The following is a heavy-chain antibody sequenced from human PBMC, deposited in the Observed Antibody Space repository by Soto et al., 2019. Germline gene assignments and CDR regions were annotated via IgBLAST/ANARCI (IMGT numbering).Heavy chain of an antibody. D-gene: IGHD2-8*01. CDR3: AKWHPLNP. V-gene: IGHV4-4*02. Sequence: QVQVQESGPGLVKPSGTLSLTCSVSGVSISNTEWWHWVRQPPGKGLEWIGEVHHSGNTNYNPSLKRRVTMSVDKSKNQFLLMLRSVTAADTAVYYCAKWHPLNPWGQGTLVTVSS. CDR1: GVSISNTEW. J-gene: IGHJ5*02. CDR2: VHHSGNT.